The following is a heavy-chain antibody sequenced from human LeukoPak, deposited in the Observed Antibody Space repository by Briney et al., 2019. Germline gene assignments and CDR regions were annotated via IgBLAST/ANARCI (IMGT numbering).Heavy chain of an antibody. J-gene: IGHJ6*02. CDR2: ISYDGSNK. Sequence: GGSLRLSCAASGFTFSSYGMHWVRQAPGKGLEWVAVISYDGSNKYYADSVKGRFTIYRDNYNSTLYLQMNSLRAEDTAVYYCAQPFIVVVPAAITAPIDYGMDVWGQGTTVTVSS. D-gene: IGHD2-2*02. CDR3: AQPFIVVVPAAITAPIDYGMDV. V-gene: IGHV3-30*18. CDR1: GFTFSSYG.